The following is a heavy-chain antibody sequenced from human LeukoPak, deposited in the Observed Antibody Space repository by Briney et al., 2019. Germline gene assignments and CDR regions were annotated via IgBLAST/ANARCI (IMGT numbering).Heavy chain of an antibody. CDR2: INSDGSGT. V-gene: IGHV3-74*03. Sequence: GGSRRLSCAASGFTFSNYWMHWVRQAPGKGLVWVSHINSDGSGTTYADSVKGRFTISRDNAKNTLYLQMNSLRAVDTAVYYCAREGYYDSSGQIDYWGQGTLVTVSS. J-gene: IGHJ4*02. CDR1: GFTFSNYW. CDR3: AREGYYDSSGQIDY. D-gene: IGHD3-22*01.